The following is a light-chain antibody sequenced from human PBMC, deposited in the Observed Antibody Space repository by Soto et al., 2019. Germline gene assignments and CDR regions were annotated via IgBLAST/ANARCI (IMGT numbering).Light chain of an antibody. CDR3: GSWDSSMSAYV. CDR2: DDN. V-gene: IGLV1-51*01. J-gene: IGLJ1*01. CDR1: SSNIGGNS. Sequence: QSVLTQPPSVSAAPGQKVTISCSGSSSNIGGNSVSWYQQLPGTAPKLLIYDDNKRPSGIPDRFSDSKSGTSATLGITGFQTGEEADYYCGSWDSSMSAYVFGTGTKVNVL.